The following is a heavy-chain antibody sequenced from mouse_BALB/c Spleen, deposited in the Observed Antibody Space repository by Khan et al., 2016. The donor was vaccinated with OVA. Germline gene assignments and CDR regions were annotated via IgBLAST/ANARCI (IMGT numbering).Heavy chain of an antibody. V-gene: IGHV6-3*01. CDR2: IRLKSDNYAT. CDR3: TDLGGAVDY. CDR1: GFTFSSYW. Sequence: EVQLQESGGGLVQPGGSMKLSCVASGFTFSSYWLSWVRQSPEKGLEWVADIRLKSDNYATLYAESMQGKFTISRDDFKSRLYLQMNNLRAEDTGSYYCTDLGGAVDYGGQGTAATVSS. D-gene: IGHD3-1*01. J-gene: IGHJ4*01.